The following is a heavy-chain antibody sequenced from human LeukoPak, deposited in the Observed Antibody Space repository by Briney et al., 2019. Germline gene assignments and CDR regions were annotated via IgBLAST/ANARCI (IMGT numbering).Heavy chain of an antibody. CDR3: ARIEPIYDSSGYYADYYFDY. J-gene: IGHJ4*02. CDR1: GGSFSGYY. CDR2: INHSGST. D-gene: IGHD3-22*01. V-gene: IGHV4-34*01. Sequence: SETLSLTCAVYGGSFSGYYWSWIRQSPGKGLEWIGEINHSGSTNYNPSLKSRVTVSVDTSKNQFSLKLSSVTAADTAVYYCARIEPIYDSSGYYADYYFDYWGQGTLVTVSS.